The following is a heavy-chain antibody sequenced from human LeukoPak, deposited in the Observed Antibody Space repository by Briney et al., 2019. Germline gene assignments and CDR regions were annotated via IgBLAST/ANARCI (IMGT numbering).Heavy chain of an antibody. J-gene: IGHJ6*02. CDR1: GGSISSYY. D-gene: IGHD6-13*01. V-gene: IGHV4-59*01. CDR2: IYYSGST. CDR3: ARSPTSYSSSWYVSLYYGMDV. Sequence: PSETLSLTCTASGGSISSYYWSWIRQPPGKGLEWIGYIYYSGSTNYNPSLKSRVTISVDTSKNQFSLKLSSVTAADTAVYYCARSPTSYSSSWYVSLYYGMDVWGQGTTVTVSS.